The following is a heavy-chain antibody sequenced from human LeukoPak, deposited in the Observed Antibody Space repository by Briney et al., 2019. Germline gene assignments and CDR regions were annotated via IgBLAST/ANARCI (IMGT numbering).Heavy chain of an antibody. CDR3: AREGLDTAMVDAFDI. CDR2: IKQDGSEK. Sequence: GGSLRLSCAASGFTFSSYWMSWVRQASGKGLEWVANIKQDGSEKYYVDSVKGRFTISRDNAKNSLYLQMNSLRAEDTAVYYCAREGLDTAMVDAFDIWGQGTMATVSS. CDR1: GFTFSSYW. V-gene: IGHV3-7*01. D-gene: IGHD5-18*01. J-gene: IGHJ3*02.